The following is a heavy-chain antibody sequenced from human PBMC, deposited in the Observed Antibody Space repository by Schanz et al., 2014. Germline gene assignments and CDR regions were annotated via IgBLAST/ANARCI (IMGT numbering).Heavy chain of an antibody. Sequence: QVQLVQSGAEVKKPGSSVKVSCKASGGTFSSFAIFWVRQAPGQGLEWMGTIIPILDITNYALRFQGRVTITRDTLASTAYMEVSSLRSEDTAVYYCARSGSSNWYFFDYWGQGTLVTVSS. CDR3: ARSGSSNWYFFDY. J-gene: IGHJ4*02. CDR2: IIPILDIT. CDR1: GGTFSSFA. D-gene: IGHD6-13*01. V-gene: IGHV1-69*04.